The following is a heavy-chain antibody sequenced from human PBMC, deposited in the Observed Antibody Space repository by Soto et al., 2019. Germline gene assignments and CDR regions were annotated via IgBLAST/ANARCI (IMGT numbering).Heavy chain of an antibody. CDR1: GGTISRYY. V-gene: IGHV4-59*01. CDR2: MYNTGST. Sequence: QVQLQESGPGLVKPSETLSLTCTVSGGTISRYYWSWIRQPPGKGLEWIGYMYNTGSTVYNPSFKRRVTISVATSKNQFSLKLNAVTAADTAVYYCARDLWGYCGTDCYPLDVWGQGTTGTVSS. D-gene: IGHD2-21*02. CDR3: ARDLWGYCGTDCYPLDV. J-gene: IGHJ6*02.